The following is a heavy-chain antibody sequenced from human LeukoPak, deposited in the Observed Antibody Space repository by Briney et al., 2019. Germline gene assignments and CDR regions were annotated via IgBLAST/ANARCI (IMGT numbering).Heavy chain of an antibody. CDR1: GFTFSSCA. D-gene: IGHD1-7*01. CDR2: ISYDGRNK. J-gene: IGHJ4*02. CDR3: ARGELELRWLSDY. Sequence: PGRSLRLSYAASGFTFSSCAMHWVRQAPGKGLEWVAIISYDGRNKYYADSVKGRFTISRDNSKNTLYLQMNSLRAEDTAVYYCARGELELRWLSDYWGQGTLVTVSS. V-gene: IGHV3-30*04.